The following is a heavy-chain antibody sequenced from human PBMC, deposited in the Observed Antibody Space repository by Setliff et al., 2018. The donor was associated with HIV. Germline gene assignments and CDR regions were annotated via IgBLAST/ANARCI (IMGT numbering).Heavy chain of an antibody. V-gene: IGHV3-21*01. J-gene: IGHJ6*02. CDR3: AYYSLGNFYLGYYYYHGMDV. D-gene: IGHD3-10*01. CDR2: ISSSSSYI. CDR1: GFTFSSYS. Sequence: GGSLRLSCAASGFTFSSYSMNWVRQAPGKGLEWVSSISSSSSYIYYADSVKGRFTISRDNAKNSLYLEMISLRAEDTAVYYCAYYSLGNFYLGYYYYHGMDVWGQGTTVTVSS.